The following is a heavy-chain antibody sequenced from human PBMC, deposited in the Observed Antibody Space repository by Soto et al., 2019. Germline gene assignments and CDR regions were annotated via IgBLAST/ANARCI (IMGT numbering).Heavy chain of an antibody. CDR1: GFTFSSYA. Sequence: GGSLRLSCAASGFTFSSYAMSWVRQAPGKGLEWVSAISGSGGSTYYADSVKGRFTISRDNSKNTLYLQMNSLRAEDTAVYYCATNDGYSYGYYYFAYWGQGTLVTVSS. CDR2: ISGSGGST. V-gene: IGHV3-23*01. CDR3: ATNDGYSYGYYYFAY. J-gene: IGHJ4*02. D-gene: IGHD5-18*01.